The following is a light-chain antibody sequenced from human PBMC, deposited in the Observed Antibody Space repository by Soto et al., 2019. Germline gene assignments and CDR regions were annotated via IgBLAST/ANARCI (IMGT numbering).Light chain of an antibody. Sequence: SALTQPASVSGSPGQSITISCTGTGSGSYTLVSWYQQHPGKAPKLMIYEGGKRPSGVSNRFSGSKSGNAASLTISGLQAEDEADYYCCSYAGISTFYVFGGGTKVTVL. CDR2: EGG. V-gene: IGLV2-23*01. CDR3: CSYAGISTFYV. J-gene: IGLJ1*01. CDR1: GSGSYTL.